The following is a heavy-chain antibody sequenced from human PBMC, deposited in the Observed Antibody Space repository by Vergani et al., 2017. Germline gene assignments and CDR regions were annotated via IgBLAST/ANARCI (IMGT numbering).Heavy chain of an antibody. CDR2: IYTSGST. J-gene: IGHJ4*02. CDR3: ARGGYSSSWYYFDY. V-gene: IGHV4-4*07. Sequence: QVQLQESGPGLVKPSETLSLTCTVSGGSISSYYWSWIRQPAGKGLEWIGRIYTSGSTNYNPSLKSRVTISVDTSKNQFSLKLSSVTAADTAVYYCARGGYSSSWYYFDYWGQGTLVTVSS. CDR1: GGSISSYY. D-gene: IGHD6-13*01.